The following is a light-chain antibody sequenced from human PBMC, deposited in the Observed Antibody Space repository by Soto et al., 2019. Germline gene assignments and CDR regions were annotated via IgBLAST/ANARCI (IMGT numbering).Light chain of an antibody. CDR1: SSNIGAGYD. V-gene: IGLV1-40*01. Sequence: QSVLTQPPSVSGAPGQRVTISCTWSSSNIGAGYDVHWYQQLPGTAPKLLIYGNSNRPSGVPDRFSGAKSGTSASLAITGLQAEDEADYYCQSYDSSLSAVVFGGGTKLTVL. CDR2: GNS. CDR3: QSYDSSLSAVV. J-gene: IGLJ2*01.